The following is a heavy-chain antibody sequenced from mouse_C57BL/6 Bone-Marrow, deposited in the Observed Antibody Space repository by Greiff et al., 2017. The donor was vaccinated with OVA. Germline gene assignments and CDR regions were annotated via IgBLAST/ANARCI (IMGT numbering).Heavy chain of an antibody. CDR2: IDPSDSYT. CDR1: GYTFTSYW. J-gene: IGHJ1*03. V-gene: IGHV1-50*01. Sequence: QVQLQQPGAELVKPGASVKLSCKASGYTFTSYWMQWVKQRPGQGLEWIGEIDPSDSYTNYNQKFKGKATLTVDTSSSTAYMQLSSLTSEDSAVYYCARGGYDGSPDFDVWGTGTTVTVSS. CDR3: ARGGYDGSPDFDV. D-gene: IGHD1-1*01.